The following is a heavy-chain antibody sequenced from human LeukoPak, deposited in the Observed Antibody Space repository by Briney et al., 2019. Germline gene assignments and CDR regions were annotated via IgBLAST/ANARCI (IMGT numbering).Heavy chain of an antibody. CDR2: IYYSGST. D-gene: IGHD5-18*01. CDR3: ARDARGYSYIDY. V-gene: IGHV4-59*13. Sequence: SETLSLTCTVSGGSISSYYWSWIRQPPGKGLEWIAYIYYSGSTNYNPSLKSRVTISVDTSKNQFSLKLSSVTAADTAVYYCARDARGYSYIDYWGQGTLVTVPS. CDR1: GGSISSYY. J-gene: IGHJ4*02.